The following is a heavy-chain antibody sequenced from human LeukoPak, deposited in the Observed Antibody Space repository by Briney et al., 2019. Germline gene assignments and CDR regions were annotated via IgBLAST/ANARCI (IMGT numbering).Heavy chain of an antibody. CDR2: IKSKTIDGTI. V-gene: IGHV3-15*01. D-gene: IGHD6-19*01. CDR3: TTWVSGTFNI. J-gene: IGHJ3*02. Sequence: GGSLTLSCAASGFTFSNAWMSWVRQAPGKGLEWVGRIKSKTIDGTIDYAAPVIDRFTISRDDSRNKLYLQMNSLRTEDTAVYYCTTWVSGTFNIWAQGTMVSVSS. CDR1: GFTFSNAW.